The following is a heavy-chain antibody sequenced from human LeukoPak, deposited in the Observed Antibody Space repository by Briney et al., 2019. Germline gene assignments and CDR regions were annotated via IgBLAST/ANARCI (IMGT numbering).Heavy chain of an antibody. CDR1: GFTFSSYA. Sequence: GGSLRLSCAASGFTFSSYAMSWVRQAPGKGLEWVSAISGSGGSTYYADSVKGRFTISRDNSKNTLYLQMNSLRAEDTAVYYCAKDVYDFWSGQGYFQRWGQGTLVTVSS. V-gene: IGHV3-23*01. J-gene: IGHJ1*01. CDR3: AKDVYDFWSGQGYFQR. D-gene: IGHD3-3*01. CDR2: ISGSGGST.